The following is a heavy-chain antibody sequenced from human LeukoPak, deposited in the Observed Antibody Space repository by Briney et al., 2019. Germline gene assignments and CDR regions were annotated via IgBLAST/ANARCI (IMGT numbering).Heavy chain of an antibody. Sequence: SVKVYCKASGGTFSSYTISWVRQAPGQGLEWMGRIIPILGIANYAQKFQGRVTITADKSTSTAYMELSSLRSEDTAVYYCARDGYETYYYGSGSYSNWFDPWGQGTLVTVSS. V-gene: IGHV1-69*04. CDR3: ARDGYETYYYGSGSYSNWFDP. D-gene: IGHD3-10*01. J-gene: IGHJ5*02. CDR1: GGTFSSYT. CDR2: IIPILGIA.